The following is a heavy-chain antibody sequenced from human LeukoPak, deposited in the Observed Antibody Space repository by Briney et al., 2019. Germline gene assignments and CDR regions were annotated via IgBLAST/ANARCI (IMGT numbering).Heavy chain of an antibody. CDR2: ISYDGRNK. CDR1: GFTFSSYG. Sequence: PGRSLRLSCAASGFTFSSYGMHWVRQAPGKGLEWVAVISYDGRNKHYADSVKGRFTISRDNSKNTLYLQMNSLRAEDTAVYYCAKDHDYGGSDYWGQGTLVTVSS. CDR3: AKDHDYGGSDY. J-gene: IGHJ4*02. V-gene: IGHV3-30*18. D-gene: IGHD4-23*01.